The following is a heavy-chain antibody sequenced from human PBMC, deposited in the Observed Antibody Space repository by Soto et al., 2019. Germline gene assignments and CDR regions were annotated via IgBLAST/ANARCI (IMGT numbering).Heavy chain of an antibody. CDR3: AREAEPQYYYGSGSYYNRGVYGY. J-gene: IGHJ4*02. CDR1: GFTFSSYG. V-gene: IGHV3-33*01. CDR2: IWYDGSNK. D-gene: IGHD3-10*01. Sequence: PGGSLRLSCAASGFTFSSYGMHWVRQAPGKGLEWVAVIWYDGSNKYYADSVKGRFTISRGNSKNTLYLQMNSLRAEDTAVYYCAREAEPQYYYGSGSYYNRGVYGYWGQGTLVTVSS.